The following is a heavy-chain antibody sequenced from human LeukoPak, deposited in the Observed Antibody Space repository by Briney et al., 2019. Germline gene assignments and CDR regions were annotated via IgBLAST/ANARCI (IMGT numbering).Heavy chain of an antibody. J-gene: IGHJ4*02. CDR1: GGSMSSYY. Sequence: PSETLSLTCTVSGGSMSSYYWRWVRQPPGKGLEWVGYIYYSGSTNYNPSLKSRVTISVDTSKNQFSLKLSSVTAAATAVYYCARDQGGWFGYSADNYFDYWGQGTLVTVSS. D-gene: IGHD3-10*01. V-gene: IGHV4-59*01. CDR2: IYYSGST. CDR3: ARDQGGWFGYSADNYFDY.